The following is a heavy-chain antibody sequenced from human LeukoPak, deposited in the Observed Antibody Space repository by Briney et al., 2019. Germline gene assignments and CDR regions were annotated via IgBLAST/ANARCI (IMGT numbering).Heavy chain of an antibody. CDR3: AREAYGGDYFDY. D-gene: IGHD2-21*01. V-gene: IGHV1-18*01. Sequence: ASVKVSCKASGCTFTSYGISWVRQAPGQGLEWMGWISAYNGNTNYAQKLQGRVTMTTDTSTSTAYMELRSLRSDDTAVYYCAREAYGGDYFDYWGQGTLVTVSS. CDR2: ISAYNGNT. CDR1: GCTFTSYG. J-gene: IGHJ4*02.